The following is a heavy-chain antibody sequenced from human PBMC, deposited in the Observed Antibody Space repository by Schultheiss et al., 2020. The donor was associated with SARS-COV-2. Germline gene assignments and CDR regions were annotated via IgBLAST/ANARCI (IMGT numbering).Heavy chain of an antibody. Sequence: SETLSLTCSVSGGSIRSYYWSWIRQPPGKGLEWIGYIYYNGGTNNNPSLKSRVTISVDKSKNQFSLKLSSVTAADTAVYYCAREWTAAPFDYWGQGTLVTVSS. V-gene: IGHV4-59*01. J-gene: IGHJ4*02. CDR1: GGSIRSYY. D-gene: IGHD2-2*01. CDR3: AREWTAAPFDY. CDR2: IYYNGGT.